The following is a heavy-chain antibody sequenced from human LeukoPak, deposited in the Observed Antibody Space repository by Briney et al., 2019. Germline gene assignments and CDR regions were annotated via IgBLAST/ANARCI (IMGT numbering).Heavy chain of an antibody. CDR3: ASGGPYYYGSGSYPH. CDR1: GSSISSISSYS. V-gene: IGHV4-61*01. Sequence: KASETLSLACTISGSSISSISSYSWSWIRQPPGKGLEWIGYTFASGSTNYDPSLKSRVTISVDTSKNQFSLKLSSVTAADTAVYYCASGGPYYYGSGSYPHWGQGTLVTVSS. D-gene: IGHD3-10*01. CDR2: TFASGST. J-gene: IGHJ4*02.